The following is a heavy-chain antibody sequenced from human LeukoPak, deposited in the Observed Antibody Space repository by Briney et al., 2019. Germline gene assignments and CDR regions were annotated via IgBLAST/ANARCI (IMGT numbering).Heavy chain of an antibody. J-gene: IGHJ4*02. CDR3: ARREGPDKRVFDN. CDR1: GGSISNYY. CDR2: IYDSGST. D-gene: IGHD1-14*01. Sequence: PSETLSLTCTVSGGSISNYYWNWIRQPPGKGLEWIGYIYDSGSTSYNPSLKSLVTMSIDTSKNQFSLTLSSVTATDTAVYYCARREGPDKRVFDNWGQGTPVTVSS. V-gene: IGHV4-59*08.